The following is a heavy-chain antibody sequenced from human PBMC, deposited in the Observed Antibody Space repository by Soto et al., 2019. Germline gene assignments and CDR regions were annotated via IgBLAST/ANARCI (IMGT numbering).Heavy chain of an antibody. J-gene: IGHJ6*02. CDR2: INPKSGGT. D-gene: IGHD2-8*01. CDR1: GYSFTDYH. Sequence: ASLKVSCKASGYSFTDYHIHWVRQAPGQGLEWLGRINPKSGGTSTAQKFQGWVTMTRDRSISTVYMELTRLRSDDTAVYFCARGHSTDCSNGVCSFFYNHEMDAWGQGTTVTVSS. CDR3: ARGHSTDCSNGVCSFFYNHEMDA. V-gene: IGHV1-2*04.